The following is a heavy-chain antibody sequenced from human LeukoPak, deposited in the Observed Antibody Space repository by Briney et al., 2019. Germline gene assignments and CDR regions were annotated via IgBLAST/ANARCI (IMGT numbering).Heavy chain of an antibody. CDR1: EFTFSSYS. D-gene: IGHD3-22*01. Sequence: GGSLRLSCAASEFTFSSYSMNWVRQAPGKGLEWVSSISSSSSYKYYPDSVKGRFTISRDNAKNSLYLHMNSLRAEDTAVYYCARDPYYYDSSGYYVYWGQGTLVTVSS. V-gene: IGHV3-21*06. CDR2: ISSSSSYK. J-gene: IGHJ4*02. CDR3: ARDPYYYDSSGYYVY.